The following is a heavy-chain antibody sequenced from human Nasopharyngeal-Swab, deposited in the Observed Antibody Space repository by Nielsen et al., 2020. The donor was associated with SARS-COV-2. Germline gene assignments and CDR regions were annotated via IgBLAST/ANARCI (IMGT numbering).Heavy chain of an antibody. D-gene: IGHD2-8*01. V-gene: IGHV4-38-2*02. CDR2: IYHSGST. CDR3: ARVLYNYYYYYYMDV. CDR1: GYSISSGYY. Sequence: SETLSLTCTVSGYSISSGYYWGWIRQPPGKGLEWIGSIYHSGSTYYNPSLKSRVTIPVDTSKNQFSLKLSSVTAADTAVYYCARVLYNYYYYYYMDVWGKGTTVTVSS. J-gene: IGHJ6*03.